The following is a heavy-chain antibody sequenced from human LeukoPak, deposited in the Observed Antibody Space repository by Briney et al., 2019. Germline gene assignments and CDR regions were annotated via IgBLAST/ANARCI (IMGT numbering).Heavy chain of an antibody. V-gene: IGHV4-34*01. D-gene: IGHD2-21*02. Sequence: PSETLSLTGAVYGVSFSGYYWSWIRQPPGKGQEWIGEINHSGSTNYNPSPKSRVTISLDTSKNQFSLQLSSVTPADTAVYYCARGGVTPPRDFDLWGRGTLVTVSS. J-gene: IGHJ2*01. CDR1: GVSFSGYY. CDR2: INHSGST. CDR3: ARGGVTPPRDFDL.